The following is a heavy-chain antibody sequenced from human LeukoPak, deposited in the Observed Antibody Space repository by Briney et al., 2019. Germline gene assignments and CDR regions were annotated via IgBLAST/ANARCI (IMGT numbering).Heavy chain of an antibody. V-gene: IGHV5-51*01. J-gene: IGHJ4*02. CDR1: GYSFTSYW. CDR3: ARRAFLTYYYDSSGYSPPYYFDY. Sequence: GESLKISCKGSGYSFTSYWIGWVRPMPGKGLEWMGIIYPGDSDTRYSPSFQGQVTTSADKSISTAYLQWSSLKASDTAMYYCARRAFLTYYYDSSGYSPPYYFDYWGQGTLVTVSS. D-gene: IGHD3-22*01. CDR2: IYPGDSDT.